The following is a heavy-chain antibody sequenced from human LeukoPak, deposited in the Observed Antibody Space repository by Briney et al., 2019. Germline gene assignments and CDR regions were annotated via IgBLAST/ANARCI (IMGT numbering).Heavy chain of an antibody. CDR2: ISGSGGST. CDR3: AKGRPYCSGGSCYGKVAYYYGMDV. V-gene: IGHV3-23*01. D-gene: IGHD2-15*01. J-gene: IGHJ6*02. CDR1: GFTFSSYA. Sequence: PGGSLRLSCAASGFTFSSYAMSWVRQAPGKGLEWVSAISGSGGSTYYADSVKGRFTTSRDNSKNTLYLQMNSLRAEDTAVYYCAKGRPYCSGGSCYGKVAYYYGMDVWGQGTTVTVSS.